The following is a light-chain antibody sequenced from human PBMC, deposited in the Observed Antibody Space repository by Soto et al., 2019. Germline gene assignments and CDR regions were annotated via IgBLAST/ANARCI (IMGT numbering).Light chain of an antibody. Sequence: IVLTQSPATLSLSPVESATLSCRASQSVSSNLAWYQHKPGQAPRLLIPDASTRATGIPARFSGSGSGTEFTLTVSSLQSEDFAVYYCQQYIKWPITFGQGTLLEI. V-gene: IGKV3-15*01. CDR3: QQYIKWPIT. CDR2: DAS. J-gene: IGKJ5*01. CDR1: QSVSSN.